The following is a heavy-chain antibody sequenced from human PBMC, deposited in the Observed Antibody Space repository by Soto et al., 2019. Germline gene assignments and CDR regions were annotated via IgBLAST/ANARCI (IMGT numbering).Heavy chain of an antibody. D-gene: IGHD3-10*01. CDR2: THHSGGT. Sequence: QLQLQESGPGLVKPSETLSLTCTVSGGAINSRTNYWVWIRQPPGKELEWIGSTHHSGGTYYSPSLASRVTIFLHTSNTQFALRLSAVTAADTALYYCARRYSSGSGRYGVDVWGQGTTVTVSS. V-gene: IGHV4-39*01. CDR3: ARRYSSGSGRYGVDV. CDR1: GGAINSRTNY. J-gene: IGHJ6*02.